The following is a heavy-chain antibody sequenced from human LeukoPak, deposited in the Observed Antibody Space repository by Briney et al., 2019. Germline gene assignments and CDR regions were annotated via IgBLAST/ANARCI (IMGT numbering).Heavy chain of an antibody. J-gene: IGHJ6*02. V-gene: IGHV3-30-3*01. D-gene: IGHD6-13*01. CDR3: ARVKAAAGFRTYYYGMDV. Sequence: GGSLRLSCAASGFTFSSYAMHWVRQAPGKGLEWVAVISYDGSNKYCADSVKGRFTISRDNSKNTLYLQMNSLRAEDTAVYYCARVKAAAGFRTYYYGMDVWGQGTTVTVSS. CDR1: GFTFSSYA. CDR2: ISYDGSNK.